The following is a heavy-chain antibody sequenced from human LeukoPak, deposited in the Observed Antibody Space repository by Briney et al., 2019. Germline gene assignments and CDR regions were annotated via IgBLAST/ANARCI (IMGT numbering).Heavy chain of an antibody. CDR2: VYYSGST. Sequence: SETLSLTCTVSGGSISTTNYYWGWIRQSPGKGLEWFGCVYYSGSTYYNPSLKSRVTISVRTSKNQFSLALSSVTAADTAVYYCARQYWRFGTNYFDYWGPGTLVTVSS. V-gene: IGHV4-39*01. J-gene: IGHJ4*02. CDR3: ARQYWRFGTNYFDY. CDR1: GGSISTTNYY. D-gene: IGHD3-10*01.